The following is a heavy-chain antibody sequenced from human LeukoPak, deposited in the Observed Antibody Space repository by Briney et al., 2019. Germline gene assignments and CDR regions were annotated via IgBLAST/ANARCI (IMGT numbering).Heavy chain of an antibody. CDR3: ARDRCGGDCFLHGAFDI. D-gene: IGHD2-21*02. J-gene: IGHJ3*02. CDR1: GFTFSSYS. CDR2: ISSSSSYI. Sequence: GGSLRLSCAASGFTFSSYSMNWVRQAPGNGLEWVSSISSSSSYIDYADSVKGRFTISRDNAKNSLYLQMNSLRAEDTAVYYCARDRCGGDCFLHGAFDIWGQGTMVTVSS. V-gene: IGHV3-21*01.